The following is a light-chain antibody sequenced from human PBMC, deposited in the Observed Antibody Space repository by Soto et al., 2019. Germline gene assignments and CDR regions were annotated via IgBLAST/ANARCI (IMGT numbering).Light chain of an antibody. CDR1: QTISSW. CDR2: TAS. V-gene: IGKV1-5*01. CDR3: QHYNSYSEA. J-gene: IGKJ1*01. Sequence: DIQMTQSPSTLSGSVGDRVTITCRASQTISSWLAWYQQKPGKPPKLLIYTASTLQSGVPSRFSGSGSGTEFTLTISSLQPDDFATYYCQHYNSYSEAFGQGTKVDVK.